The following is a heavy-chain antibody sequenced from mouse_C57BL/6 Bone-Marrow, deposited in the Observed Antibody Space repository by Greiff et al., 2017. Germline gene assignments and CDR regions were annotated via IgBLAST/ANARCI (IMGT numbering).Heavy chain of an antibody. V-gene: IGHV1-81*01. Sequence: QVHVKQSGAELARPGASVKLSCKASGYTFTSYGISWVKQRTGQGLEWIGEIYPRSGNTYYNEKFKGKATLTADKSSSTAYMELRSLTSEDSAVYFCARRGWFPDYWGQGTTLTVSS. D-gene: IGHD2-2*01. CDR2: IYPRSGNT. CDR3: ARRGWFPDY. J-gene: IGHJ2*01. CDR1: GYTFTSYG.